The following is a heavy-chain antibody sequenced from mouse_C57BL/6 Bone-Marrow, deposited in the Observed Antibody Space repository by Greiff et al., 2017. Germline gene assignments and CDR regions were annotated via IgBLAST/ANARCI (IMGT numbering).Heavy chain of an antibody. CDR1: GYTFTSYW. J-gene: IGHJ1*03. Sequence: QVQLQQPGAELVKPGASVKMSCKASGYTFTSYWLTWVKQRPGQGLEWIGDIYPGSGSTNYNEKFKSKATLTVDTSSSTAYMQLISLTSEDFAVYYCARPYYSNYWYFDVWGTGTTVTVSS. D-gene: IGHD2-5*01. CDR2: IYPGSGST. V-gene: IGHV1-55*01. CDR3: ARPYYSNYWYFDV.